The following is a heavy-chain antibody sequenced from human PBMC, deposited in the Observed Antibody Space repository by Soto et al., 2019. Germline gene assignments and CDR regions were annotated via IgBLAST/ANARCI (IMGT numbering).Heavy chain of an antibody. Sequence: GASVKVSCKASGYTFTGYYMHWVRQAPGQGLEWMGWINPNSGGTNYAQKFQGRVTMTRDTSISTAYMELSRLRSDDTAVYYCARDNGVAAAGPYYYYYGMDVWSQGTTVTVSS. CDR1: GYTFTGYY. CDR3: ARDNGVAAAGPYYYYYGMDV. CDR2: INPNSGGT. J-gene: IGHJ6*02. V-gene: IGHV1-2*02. D-gene: IGHD6-13*01.